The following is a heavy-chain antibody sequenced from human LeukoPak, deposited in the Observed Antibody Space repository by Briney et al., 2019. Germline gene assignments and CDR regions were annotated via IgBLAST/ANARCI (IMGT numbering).Heavy chain of an antibody. CDR3: ARKIPFVVVMDV. D-gene: IGHD2-2*01. J-gene: IGHJ6*02. Sequence: ASVKVSCKASGYTFTSCAIHWLRQAPGQGLEWMGWINTNTGNPTYAQGLTGRFVFSLDTSVSTAYLQISSLQAEDSAVYYCARKIPFVVVMDVWGQGTTVTVSS. CDR1: GYTFTSCA. CDR2: INTNTGNP. V-gene: IGHV7-4-1*02.